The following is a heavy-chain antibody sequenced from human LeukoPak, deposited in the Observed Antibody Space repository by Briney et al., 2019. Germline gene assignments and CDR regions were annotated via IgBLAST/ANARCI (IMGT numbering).Heavy chain of an antibody. CDR2: INEYGSTT. D-gene: IGHD3-10*01. CDR3: ARDVAGSGSR. CDR1: GFTFSIYW. J-gene: IGHJ4*02. Sequence: GGSLRLSCEASGFTFSIYWMHWVRQVPGKGLVWVSRINEYGSTTNYADSVKDRFIISRDNAKNTLYLQMNSLRAEDSAVYYCARDVAGSGSRWGQGTLVTVSS. V-gene: IGHV3-74*01.